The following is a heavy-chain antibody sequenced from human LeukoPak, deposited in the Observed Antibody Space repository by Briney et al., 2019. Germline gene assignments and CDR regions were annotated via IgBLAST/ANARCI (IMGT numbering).Heavy chain of an antibody. CDR1: GYTLTGYY. D-gene: IGHD2-2*01. CDR3: ARATGGSRFVVPAAKDY. V-gene: IGHV1-2*02. Sequence: GASVKVSCKASGYTLTGYYMHWVRQAPGQGLEWMGWINPNSGGTNYAQKFQGRVTMTRDTSISTAYMELSRLRSDDTAVYYCARATGGSRFVVPAAKDYWGQGTLVTVSS. CDR2: INPNSGGT. J-gene: IGHJ4*02.